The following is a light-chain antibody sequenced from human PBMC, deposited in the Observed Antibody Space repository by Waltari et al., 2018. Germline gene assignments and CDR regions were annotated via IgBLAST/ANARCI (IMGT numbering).Light chain of an antibody. CDR1: QSVSGSY. Sequence: EIVLTQSPGTLSLSPGERATLSYRASQSVSGSYLAWYQQKPGQAPRLLIYGASSRASGIPDRFSGSGSGTDFTLTISRLEPEDFAVYSCQQYGYSPRTFGQGTKLEIK. CDR3: QQYGYSPRT. V-gene: IGKV3-20*01. CDR2: GAS. J-gene: IGKJ2*01.